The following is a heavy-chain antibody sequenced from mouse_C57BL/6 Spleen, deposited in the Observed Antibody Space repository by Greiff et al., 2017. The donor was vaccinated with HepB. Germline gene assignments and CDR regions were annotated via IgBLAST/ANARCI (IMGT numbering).Heavy chain of an antibody. CDR3: ARGGYPHYYAMDY. D-gene: IGHD2-2*01. CDR2: INPNNGGT. J-gene: IGHJ4*01. V-gene: IGHV1-22*01. CDR1: GYTFTDYN. Sequence: EVQVVESGPELVKPGASVKMSCKASGYTFTDYNMHWVKQSHGKSLEWIGYINPNNGGTSYNQKFKGKATLTVNKSSSTAYMELRSLTSEDSAVYYCARGGYPHYYAMDYWGQGTSVTVSS.